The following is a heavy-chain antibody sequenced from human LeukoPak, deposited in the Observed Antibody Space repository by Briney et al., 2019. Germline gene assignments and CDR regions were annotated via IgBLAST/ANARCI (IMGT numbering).Heavy chain of an antibody. D-gene: IGHD5-12*01. Sequence: GGSLRLSCAASGFTFSSYEMNWVRQAPGKGLEWVSYISSSGSTIYYADSVKGRFTISRDNARKSLLLQMSSLRGEDTAVYYCAREGTGGYSGYDSPSDYWGQGVLVTVSS. CDR3: AREGTGGYSGYDSPSDY. CDR1: GFTFSSYE. J-gene: IGHJ4*02. V-gene: IGHV3-48*03. CDR2: ISSSGSTI.